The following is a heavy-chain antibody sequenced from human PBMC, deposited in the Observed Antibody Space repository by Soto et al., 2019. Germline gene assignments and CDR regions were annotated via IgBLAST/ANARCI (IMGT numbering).Heavy chain of an antibody. J-gene: IGHJ4*02. Sequence: QVHLVQSGAEVKKPGASVKVSCKGSGYGFTTYGITWVRQAPGQGLEWMAWISAHNGNTNAAQKLQGIVTVTRDTSTSTAYMELRRLRYDDTAVYYCARGRYGDYWGQGALVTVSS. CDR2: ISAHNGNT. D-gene: IGHD1-1*01. CDR3: ARGRYGDY. CDR1: GYGFTTYG. V-gene: IGHV1-18*01.